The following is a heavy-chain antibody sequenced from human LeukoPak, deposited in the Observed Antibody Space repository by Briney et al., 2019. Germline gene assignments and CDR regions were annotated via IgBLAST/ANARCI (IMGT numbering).Heavy chain of an antibody. CDR1: GYTFTSYD. CDR3: ARPRHVLRYFDWLSI. J-gene: IGHJ4*02. CDR2: MNPNSGYT. V-gene: IGHV1-8*01. Sequence: ASVKVSCKASGYTFTSYDINWVRQATGQGLEWLGYMNPNSGYTGYAQRFQGRVTMTRNTSISTAYMELSSLRSDDTAVYYCARPRHVLRYFDWLSIWGQGTLVTVSS. D-gene: IGHD3-9*01.